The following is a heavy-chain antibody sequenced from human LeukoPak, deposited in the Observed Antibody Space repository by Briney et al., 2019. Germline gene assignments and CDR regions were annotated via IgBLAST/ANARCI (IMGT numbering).Heavy chain of an antibody. J-gene: IGHJ5*02. CDR3: ARYPHDYDFWSGLIPS. CDR1: GGSISSGSYY. V-gene: IGHV4-61*02. Sequence: SQTLSLTCTVSGGSISSGSYYWSWIRQPAGKGLEWIGRIYTSGGTNYNPSLKSRVTISVDTSKNQFSLKLSSVTAADTAVYYCARYPHDYDFWSGLIPSWGQGTLVTVSS. D-gene: IGHD3-3*01. CDR2: IYTSGGT.